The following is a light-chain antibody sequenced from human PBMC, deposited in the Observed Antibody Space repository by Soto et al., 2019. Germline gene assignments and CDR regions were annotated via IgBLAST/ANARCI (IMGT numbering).Light chain of an antibody. Sequence: QSVLTQSPSASASLGASVKLTCTLSSGHSSYAIAWHQQQPEKGPRYLMTLNXXXXXXXXXXXXXXXSGSSSGAERYLTXXXXQXXXXXXXYCQTWGTGIRVFGGGTQLTVL. V-gene: IGLV4-69*01. CDR2: LNXXXXX. CDR3: QTWGTGIRV. J-gene: IGLJ2*01. CDR1: SGHSSYA.